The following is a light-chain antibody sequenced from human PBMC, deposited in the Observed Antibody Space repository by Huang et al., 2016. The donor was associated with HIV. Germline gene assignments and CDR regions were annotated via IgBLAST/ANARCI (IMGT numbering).Light chain of an antibody. Sequence: EIVMTQSPATLSVSPWERATLSCRASQSVSSNLAWSNQKHGHAPRLLIYGASTRATGIPARFSGSGSGTEFTLTISSLQSEDFAVYYCQQYNNWPRTFGQGTKVEIK. V-gene: IGKV3-15*01. CDR2: GAS. J-gene: IGKJ1*01. CDR3: QQYNNWPRT. CDR1: QSVSSN.